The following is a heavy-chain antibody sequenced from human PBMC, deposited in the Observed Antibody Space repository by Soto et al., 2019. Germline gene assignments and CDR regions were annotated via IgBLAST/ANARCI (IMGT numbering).Heavy chain of an antibody. Sequence: ASVKVSCKASGYTFSSYAMHWVRQAPGQRLEWMGWINAGFGNTKSSQKFQDRVTISRDTSASTAYMELTSLRSEDTAVYYCARDTGDGTFDFWGQGTLVTVSS. J-gene: IGHJ4*02. CDR3: ARDTGDGTFDF. CDR1: GYTFSSYA. V-gene: IGHV1-3*01. CDR2: INAGFGNT. D-gene: IGHD7-27*01.